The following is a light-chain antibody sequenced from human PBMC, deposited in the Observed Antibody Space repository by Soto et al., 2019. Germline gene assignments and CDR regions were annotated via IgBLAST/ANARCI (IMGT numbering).Light chain of an antibody. CDR1: SGHSSYA. J-gene: IGLJ2*01. CDR3: QTWGADSVI. CDR2: LNSDGSH. Sequence: QLVLTQSPSASASLGASVKLTCTLSSGHSSYAIALHQQQPEKGPRFLMKLNSDGSHSKGDGISDLFSGSSSEAERYLTISSLEAEDEADYYCQTWGADSVIFGGGTKLTVL. V-gene: IGLV4-69*01.